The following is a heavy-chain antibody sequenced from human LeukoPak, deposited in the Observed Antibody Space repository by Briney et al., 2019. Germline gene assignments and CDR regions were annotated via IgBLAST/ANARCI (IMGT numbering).Heavy chain of an antibody. CDR2: INPNSGDT. J-gene: IGHJ4*02. CDR1: GYTFTGYY. D-gene: IGHD2-2*01. Sequence: ASVKVSCKASGYTFTGYYMHWVRQAPGQGLEWMGWINPNSGDTNYAQKFQGRVTMTRDTSISTAYMELSRLRSDDTAVYYCARDTARVPAAMLWGYWGQGTLVTVSS. V-gene: IGHV1-2*02. CDR3: ARDTARVPAAMLWGY.